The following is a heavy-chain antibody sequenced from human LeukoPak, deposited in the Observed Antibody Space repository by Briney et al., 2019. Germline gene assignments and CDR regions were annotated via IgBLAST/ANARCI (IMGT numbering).Heavy chain of an antibody. D-gene: IGHD5-18*01. CDR2: IYYSGIT. J-gene: IGHJ4*02. V-gene: IGHV4-39*01. Sequence: SETLSLTCTVSGGSISSSNYYWGWIRQPPGRGLEWIGSIYYSGITYYNPSLESRVTISVDTSKNQFSLNLSSVTAADTAVYYCARYMSSTAQDYWGQGTLVTVSS. CDR1: GGSISSSNYY. CDR3: ARYMSSTAQDY.